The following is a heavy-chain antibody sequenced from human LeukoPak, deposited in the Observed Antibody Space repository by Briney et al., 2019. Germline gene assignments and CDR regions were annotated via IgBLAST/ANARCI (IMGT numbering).Heavy chain of an antibody. CDR1: GFTFNAFG. CDR3: ARDQYDTWSRRGNFDS. J-gene: IGHJ4*02. Sequence: GGSLRLSCAASGFTFNAFGMNWVRQAPGKGLEWVSYIGTTSGAIYYADSVKGRFTISRDSAKNSLYLQMNSLRAEDTAVFYCARDQYDTWSRRGNFDSWGQGTLVIVSS. V-gene: IGHV3-48*01. D-gene: IGHD3-3*01. CDR2: IGTTSGAI.